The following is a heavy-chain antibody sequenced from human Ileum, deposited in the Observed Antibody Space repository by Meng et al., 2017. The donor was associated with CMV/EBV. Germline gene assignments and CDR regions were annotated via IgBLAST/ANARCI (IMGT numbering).Heavy chain of an antibody. Sequence: FTFSNYAMAWVRQAPGKGLEWLSTIGYGGGHSYYADSVKGRFTISRDDSKSTLYLQMNSLRAEDTAIYYCARDDFPFDTSAKDAFNVWGQGTMVTVSS. CDR1: FTFSNYA. CDR2: IGYGGGHS. J-gene: IGHJ3*01. CDR3: ARDDFPFDTSAKDAFNV. V-gene: IGHV3-23*01. D-gene: IGHD3-9*01.